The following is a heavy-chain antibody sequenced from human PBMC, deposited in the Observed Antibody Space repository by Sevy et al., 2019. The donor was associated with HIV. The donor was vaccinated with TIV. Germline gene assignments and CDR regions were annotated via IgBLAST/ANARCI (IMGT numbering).Heavy chain of an antibody. CDR3: TTDGGGYNYGYSFDY. Sequence: GGSLRLSCAASGFTFSNAWMNWVRQAPGKGLEWVGRIKSKTDGGTTDYGSPGKGRFTISRDDSKNTLYLQMTSLKTEDTAVYYCTTDGGGYNYGYSFDYWGQGTLVTVSS. D-gene: IGHD5-18*01. J-gene: IGHJ4*02. CDR1: GFTFSNAW. V-gene: IGHV3-15*07. CDR2: IKSKTDGGTT.